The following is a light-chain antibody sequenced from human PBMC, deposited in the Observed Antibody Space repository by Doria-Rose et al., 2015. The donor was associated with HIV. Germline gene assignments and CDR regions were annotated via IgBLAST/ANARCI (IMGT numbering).Light chain of an antibody. Sequence: EIVITQSPGTLSLSPGERATLSCSASQSFSSTYLAWYQQKPGQAPSLLIYDGSTRATGISDRFSASGSGTDFTLTINRLEPEDFALYYCHQYGTSWTFGQGTKVEI. CDR3: HQYGTSWT. V-gene: IGKV3-20*01. J-gene: IGKJ1*01. CDR1: QSFSSTY. CDR2: DGS.